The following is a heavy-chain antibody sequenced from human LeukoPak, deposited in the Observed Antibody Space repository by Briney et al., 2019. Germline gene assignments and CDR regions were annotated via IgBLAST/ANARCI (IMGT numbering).Heavy chain of an antibody. CDR2: ISRGGGDI. J-gene: IGHJ4*02. Sequence: PGGSLRLSCTATGFPFNIFGMNWVRQAPGQGLEWVSGISRGGGDINYADSVKGRFTISRDKSKNSVYLQMNSLRPEDTAVYYCAKEQRIVHCSEGVGIESYYFDYWGQGSLVTVSS. D-gene: IGHD2-8*01. V-gene: IGHV3-21*04. CDR1: GFPFNIFG. CDR3: AKEQRIVHCSEGVGIESYYFDY.